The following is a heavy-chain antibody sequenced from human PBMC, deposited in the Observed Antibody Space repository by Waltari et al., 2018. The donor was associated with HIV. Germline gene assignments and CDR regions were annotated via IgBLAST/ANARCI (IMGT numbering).Heavy chain of an antibody. V-gene: IGHV1-2*01. CDR1: GYTFTGDY. CDR2: INPNNCRT. D-gene: IGHD3-22*01. J-gene: IGHJ4*02. CDR3: ARGGGPDSNGYPGDY. Sequence: QVQLVRSGAGVKKAGASVKVSCKASGYTFTGDYMHWGRQAPGQGLEGMGGINPNNCRTNYAQKFQDRVTRTGDTSISTAYAQLSRLRSDDTDGYDCARGGGPDSNGYPGDYWGQGTLVTVSS.